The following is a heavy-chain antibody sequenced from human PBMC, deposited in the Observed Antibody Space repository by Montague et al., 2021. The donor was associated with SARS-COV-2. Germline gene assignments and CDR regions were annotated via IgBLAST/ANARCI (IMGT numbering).Heavy chain of an antibody. D-gene: IGHD3-3*01. CDR2: IYYSGST. V-gene: IGHV4-31*03. CDR3: ARVRWGFLEWLLSFDN. Sequence: TLSLTCTVSGGSISSGDYYWSWIRQHPGKGLEWIGYIYYSGSTXYXPSLKSRVTISVDTSKNQFSLKLSSVTAADTAVYYCARVRWGFLEWLLSFDNWGQGTLVSVSS. CDR1: GGSISSGDYY. J-gene: IGHJ4*02.